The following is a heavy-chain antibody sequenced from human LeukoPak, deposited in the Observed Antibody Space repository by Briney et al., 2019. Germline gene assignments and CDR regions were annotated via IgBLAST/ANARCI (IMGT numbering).Heavy chain of an antibody. Sequence: ASMKVSCKASGYSFTSYAINWVRQAPGQGLEWMGWISAYNGNTEYAQKFQGRVTMTTDTSTSTAYMELRSLTSDDTAVYYCARDPLRSTWSTYTALDVWGQGTTVT. CDR1: GYSFTSYA. CDR2: ISAYNGNT. D-gene: IGHD6-13*01. J-gene: IGHJ6*02. V-gene: IGHV1-18*01. CDR3: ARDPLRSTWSTYTALDV.